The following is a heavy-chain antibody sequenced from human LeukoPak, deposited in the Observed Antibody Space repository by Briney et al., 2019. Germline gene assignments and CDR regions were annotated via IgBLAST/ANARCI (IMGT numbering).Heavy chain of an antibody. V-gene: IGHV4-30-4*07. D-gene: IGHD4-11*01. CDR1: GGSISSGGYS. J-gene: IGHJ4*02. CDR2: IYYSGST. Sequence: SETLSLTCAVSGGSISSGGYSWSWIRQPPGKGLEWIGYIYYSGSTYYNPSLKSRVTISVDTSKNQFSLKLSSVTAADTAVYYCARLSTVTTSFDYWGQGTLVTVSS. CDR3: ARLSTVTTSFDY.